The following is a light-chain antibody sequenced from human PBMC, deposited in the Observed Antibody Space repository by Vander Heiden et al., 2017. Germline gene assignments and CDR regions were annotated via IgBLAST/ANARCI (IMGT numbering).Light chain of an antibody. J-gene: IGKJ1*01. CDR1: QITVNF. CDR2: KAS. CDR3: QQYTSYSGT. V-gene: IGKV1-5*03. Sequence: DIRMTQSPSTLSASVGDRVTITCRASQITVNFLAWYQQKPGKAPKLLIYKASTLESGVPSRFSGSGSGTEFTLTISSLQPDDFATYYCQQYTSYSGTFGQGTKVEIK.